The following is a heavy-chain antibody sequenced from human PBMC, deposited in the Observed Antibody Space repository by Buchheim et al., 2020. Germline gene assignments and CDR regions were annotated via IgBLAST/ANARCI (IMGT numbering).Heavy chain of an antibody. Sequence: QVQLVESGGGVVQPGRSLRLSCAASGFTFSSYAMHWVRQAPGKGLEWVAVISYDGNNKYYADSVKGRFTISSDNSKNTLYLQMNSLRAEDTAVYYCARDGYAYDFWSGYYLDYWGQGTL. CDR2: ISYDGNNK. CDR1: GFTFSSYA. D-gene: IGHD3-3*01. J-gene: IGHJ4*02. CDR3: ARDGYAYDFWSGYYLDY. V-gene: IGHV3-30-3*01.